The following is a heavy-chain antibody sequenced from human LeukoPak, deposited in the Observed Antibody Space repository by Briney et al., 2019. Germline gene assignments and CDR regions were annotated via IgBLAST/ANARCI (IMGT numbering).Heavy chain of an antibody. Sequence: GGSLRLSCAASGFTFSSYAMHWVRQAPGKGLEYVSAISSNGGSTYYANSVKGRFTISRDNSKNTLYLQMGSLRAEDTAVYYCARDLTMIVATRPEKFDYWGQGTLVTVSS. V-gene: IGHV3-64*01. D-gene: IGHD3-22*01. CDR3: ARDLTMIVATRPEKFDY. CDR2: ISSNGGST. CDR1: GFTFSSYA. J-gene: IGHJ4*02.